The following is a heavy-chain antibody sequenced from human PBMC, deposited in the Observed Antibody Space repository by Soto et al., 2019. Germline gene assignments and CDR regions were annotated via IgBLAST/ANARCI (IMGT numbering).Heavy chain of an antibody. V-gene: IGHV3-23*01. J-gene: IGHJ4*02. CDR2: SSGSGGVT. CDR1: GFTFKNYD. Sequence: EVELLESGGGLVQPGGSLRLSCVASGFTFKNYDMRWIRQAPGKGLEWVSGSSGSGGVTYYADSVKGRFTISRDNSKNTLYLQMNSLRAEDTAIYYCAKNRQFRSYYESAGHYDNWGQGTLVTVSS. CDR3: AKNRQFRSYYESAGHYDN. D-gene: IGHD3-10*01.